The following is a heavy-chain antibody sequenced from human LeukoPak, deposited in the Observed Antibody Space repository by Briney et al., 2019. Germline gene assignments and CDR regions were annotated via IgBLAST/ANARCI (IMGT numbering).Heavy chain of an antibody. CDR3: ASTYYDSSGYFDY. V-gene: IGHV4-59*01. J-gene: IGHJ4*02. D-gene: IGHD3-22*01. Sequence: RSSETLSLTCTVSGGSISSYYWSWIRQPPGKGLEWIGYIYYSGSTNYNPSLKSRVTISVDTSKNQFSLKLSSVTAADTAVYYCASTYYDSSGYFDYWGQGTLVTVSS. CDR1: GGSISSYY. CDR2: IYYSGST.